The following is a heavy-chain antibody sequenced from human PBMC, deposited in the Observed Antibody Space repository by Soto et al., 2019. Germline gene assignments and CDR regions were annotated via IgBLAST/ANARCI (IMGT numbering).Heavy chain of an antibody. V-gene: IGHV1-8*01. CDR1: GCTFTSYD. CDR3: ARIRPLRFLEWSPTGYDGMDV. CDR2: MNPNSGNT. J-gene: IGHJ6*02. Sequence: ASVKVSCKASGCTFTSYDINWVLQATGQGLEWMGWMNPNSGNTGYAQKFQGRVTMTRNTSISTAYMELSSLRSEDTAVYYCARIRPLRFLEWSPTGYDGMDVGGQGTTVTVSS. D-gene: IGHD3-3*01.